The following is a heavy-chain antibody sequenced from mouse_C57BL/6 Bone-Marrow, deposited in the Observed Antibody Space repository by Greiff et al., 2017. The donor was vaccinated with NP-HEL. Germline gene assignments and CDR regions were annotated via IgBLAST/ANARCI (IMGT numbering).Heavy chain of an antibody. CDR1: GFTFSSYA. Sequence: EVQLVESGGGLVKPGGSLKLSCAASGFTFSSYAMSWVRQTPEKRLEWVATISDGGSYTYYPDNVKGRFTISRDNAKNNLYLQMSHLKSEDTAMYYCARRYYGNSYYFDYWGQGTTLTVSS. D-gene: IGHD2-1*01. CDR2: ISDGGSYT. CDR3: ARRYYGNSYYFDY. V-gene: IGHV5-4*03. J-gene: IGHJ2*01.